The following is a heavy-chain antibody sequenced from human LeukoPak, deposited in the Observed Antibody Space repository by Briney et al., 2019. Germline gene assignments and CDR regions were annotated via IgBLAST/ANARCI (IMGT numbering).Heavy chain of an antibody. Sequence: GGSLRLSCATSGFFFNSYWMTWVRQAPGKGLEWVANIKYDDSEKYLVESVKGRFTISRDNAKSSLYLQMNSLRAEDTAVYYCARDYTGYFPWGQGTLVIVSS. CDR1: GFFFNSYW. J-gene: IGHJ5*02. V-gene: IGHV3-7*03. CDR2: IKYDDSEK. CDR3: ARDYTGYFP. D-gene: IGHD3-9*01.